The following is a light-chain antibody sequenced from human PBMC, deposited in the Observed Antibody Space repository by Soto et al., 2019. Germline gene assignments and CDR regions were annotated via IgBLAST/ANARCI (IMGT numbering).Light chain of an antibody. CDR3: QQRSNWPPVIT. CDR2: DAS. Sequence: EIVLTQSPGTLSLSPGERATLSCRASQSFSSYLAWYQQKPGQAPRLLIYDASKRATGIPARFSGRGSGTDCTLTISSLEPEDFAVHYCQQRSNWPPVITFGQGTRLEIK. J-gene: IGKJ5*01. V-gene: IGKV3-11*01. CDR1: QSFSSY.